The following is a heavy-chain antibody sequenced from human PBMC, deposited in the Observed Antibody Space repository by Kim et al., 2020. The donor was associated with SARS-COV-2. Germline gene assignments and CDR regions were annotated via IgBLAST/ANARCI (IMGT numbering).Heavy chain of an antibody. CDR2: IWYDGSNE. V-gene: IGHV3-33*01. CDR1: GFPFRTYA. J-gene: IGHJ3*01. D-gene: IGHD3-22*01. CDR3: AREGLTMKPRSDAFDF. Sequence: GGSLRLSCAASGFPFRTYAMHWVRQAPGKELEWVAVIWYDGSNEKYGDSVKGRFTISRDNSKNILYLQMNSLRTEDTAVYYCAREGLTMKPRSDAFDFWGQGTTVTVSS.